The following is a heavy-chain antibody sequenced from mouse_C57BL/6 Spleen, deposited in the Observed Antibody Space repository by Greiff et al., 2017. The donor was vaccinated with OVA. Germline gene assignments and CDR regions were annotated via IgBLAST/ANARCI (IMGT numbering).Heavy chain of an antibody. CDR3: ASLDGYSWFAY. J-gene: IGHJ3*01. Sequence: DVKLVESGGGLVQPGGSLSLSCAASGFTFTDYYMSWVRQPPGKALEWLGFIRNKANGYTTEYSASVKGRFTISRDNSQSILYLQMMALRAEDSATYYCASLDGYSWFAYWGQGTLVTVSA. CDR1: GFTFTDYY. CDR2: IRNKANGYTT. D-gene: IGHD2-3*01. V-gene: IGHV7-3*01.